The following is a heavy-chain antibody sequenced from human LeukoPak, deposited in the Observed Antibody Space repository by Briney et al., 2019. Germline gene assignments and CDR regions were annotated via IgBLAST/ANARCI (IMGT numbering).Heavy chain of an antibody. Sequence: SETLSLTCAVYGGSFSGYYWSRIRQPPGKGLEWIGEINHSGSTNYNPSLKSRVTISVDTSKNQFSLKLSSVTAADTAVYYCARKTAAGTVWFDPWGQGTLVTVSS. CDR2: INHSGST. J-gene: IGHJ5*02. CDR1: GGSFSGYY. CDR3: ARKTAAGTVWFDP. V-gene: IGHV4-34*01. D-gene: IGHD6-13*01.